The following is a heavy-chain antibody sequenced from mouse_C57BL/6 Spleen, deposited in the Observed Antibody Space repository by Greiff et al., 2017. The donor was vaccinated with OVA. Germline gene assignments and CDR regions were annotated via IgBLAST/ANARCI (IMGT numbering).Heavy chain of an antibody. CDR3: ARGGNYWDYFDY. D-gene: IGHD2-1*01. V-gene: IGHV5-17*01. Sequence: EVMLVESGGGLVKPGGSLKLSCAASGFTFSDYGMHWVRQAPEKGLEWVAYISSGSSTIYYADTVKGRFTISRDNAKNTLFLQMTSLRSEDTAMYYCARGGNYWDYFDYWGQGTTLTVSS. J-gene: IGHJ2*01. CDR1: GFTFSDYG. CDR2: ISSGSSTI.